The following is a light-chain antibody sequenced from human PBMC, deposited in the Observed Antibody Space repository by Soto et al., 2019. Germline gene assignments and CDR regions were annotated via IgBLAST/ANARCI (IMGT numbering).Light chain of an antibody. CDR2: GAS. V-gene: IGKV3-20*01. CDR3: QQYGSSPPYT. Sequence: EIVLTQSPGTLPLSPGERATLSCRASQSVSNSYLAWYQQKPGQAPRLLIYGASSRATGIPDRFSGSGSGTDFTLTISRLELEDFVVYYCQQYGSSPPYTFGQGTKLELK. CDR1: QSVSNSY. J-gene: IGKJ2*01.